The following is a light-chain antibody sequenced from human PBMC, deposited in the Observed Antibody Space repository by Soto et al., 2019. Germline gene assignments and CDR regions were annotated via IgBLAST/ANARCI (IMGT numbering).Light chain of an antibody. CDR3: CSFAGTGPQYV. Sequence: QSVLTQPASVSGSLGQSITISCIGTSSNIGSYNLVSWYQHQPGKAPKIMIFEGSKRPSGVSNRFSGSRSGNTASLTISGLQAEDEADYYCCSFAGTGPQYVFGTGTKVTVL. J-gene: IGLJ1*01. V-gene: IGLV2-23*01. CDR2: EGS. CDR1: SSNIGSYNL.